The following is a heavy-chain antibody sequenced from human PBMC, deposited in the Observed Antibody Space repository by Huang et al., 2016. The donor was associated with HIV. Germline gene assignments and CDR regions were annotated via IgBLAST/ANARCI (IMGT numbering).Heavy chain of an antibody. J-gene: IGHJ6*03. CDR1: GGSFSGHY. Sequence: QVQLQQWGAGLLRPSETLSLTCAVFGGSFSGHYGTWIRQTPGKGLEWIGEINHSERIYYNPSLKSLVTISVDTSTNQFSLTLASVTAADTAVYSCARGQVGYYYYYMDVWGKGTTVTVSS. V-gene: IGHV4-34*01. CDR3: ARGQVGYYYYYMDV. D-gene: IGHD2-2*01. CDR2: INHSERI.